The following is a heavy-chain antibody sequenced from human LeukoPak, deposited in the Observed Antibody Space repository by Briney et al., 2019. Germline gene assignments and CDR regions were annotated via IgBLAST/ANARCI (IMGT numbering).Heavy chain of an antibody. D-gene: IGHD1-26*01. CDR2: INWNGGST. CDR3: ARIKSSGNYSPFEY. J-gene: IGHJ4*02. Sequence: PGGSLRLSCAASGLTFDDYGMSWVRQVPGKGLEWVSGINWNGGSTGYADSVKGRFTISRDNAKNSLYLQMNSLRAEDTALYYCARIKSSGNYSPFEYWGQGALLTVSS. CDR1: GLTFDDYG. V-gene: IGHV3-20*04.